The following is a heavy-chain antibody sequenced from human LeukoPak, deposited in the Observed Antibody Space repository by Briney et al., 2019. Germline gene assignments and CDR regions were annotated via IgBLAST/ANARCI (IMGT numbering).Heavy chain of an antibody. CDR3: AELGITMIGGV. V-gene: IGHV3-48*03. D-gene: IGHD3-10*02. CDR2: ITSSGSTI. Sequence: GGSLRLSCAASGFTFSSFEMNWVRQAPGKGLEWVSYITSSGSTIYYADSVKGRFTISRDNAKNSLYLQMNSLRAEDTAVYYCAELGITMIGGVWGKGTTVTISS. CDR1: GFTFSSFE. J-gene: IGHJ6*04.